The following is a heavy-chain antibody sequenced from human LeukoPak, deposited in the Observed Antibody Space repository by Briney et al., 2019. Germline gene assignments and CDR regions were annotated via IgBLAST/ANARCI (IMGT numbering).Heavy chain of an antibody. J-gene: IGHJ4*02. D-gene: IGHD2-2*01. CDR1: GFTFSSYA. CDR2: ISGSGGST. V-gene: IGHV3-23*01. CDR3: AKGRRPDIVVVPPARHFDY. Sequence: PGGSLRPSRAASGFTFSSYAMSWVRQAPGKGLEWVSGISGSGGSTYYADSVKGRFTISRDNSKNTLYLQMNSLRAEDTAVYYCAKGRRPDIVVVPPARHFDYWGQGTLVTVSS.